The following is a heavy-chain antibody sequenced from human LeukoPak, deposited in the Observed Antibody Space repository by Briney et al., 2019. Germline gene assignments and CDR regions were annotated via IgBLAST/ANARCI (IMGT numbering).Heavy chain of an antibody. D-gene: IGHD3-22*01. CDR3: ARGAPSATDYDSSGAYYYYYGMDV. Sequence: PGGSLRLSCAASGFSFSTYSFSWVRQAPGKGLEWVSVIYSGGSTYYADSVKGRFTISRDNSKNTLYLQMNSLRAEDTAVYYCARGAPSATDYDSSGAYYYYYGMDVWGQGTTVTVSS. CDR2: IYSGGST. CDR1: GFSFSTYS. J-gene: IGHJ6*02. V-gene: IGHV3-53*01.